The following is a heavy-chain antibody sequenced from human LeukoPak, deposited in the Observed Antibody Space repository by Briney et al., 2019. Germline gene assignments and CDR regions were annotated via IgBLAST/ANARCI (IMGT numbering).Heavy chain of an antibody. CDR3: AKGGRNVIDY. V-gene: IGHV3-74*01. CDR1: GFTFSSYW. Sequence: GGSLRLSCAASGFTFSSYWMHWVRQAPGKALVWVSRINSDGSSTSYADSVKGRLTISRDNAKNTLYLQMNSLRDEDTAVYYCAKGGRNVIDYWGQGTLVTVSS. D-gene: IGHD1-26*01. J-gene: IGHJ4*02. CDR2: INSDGSST.